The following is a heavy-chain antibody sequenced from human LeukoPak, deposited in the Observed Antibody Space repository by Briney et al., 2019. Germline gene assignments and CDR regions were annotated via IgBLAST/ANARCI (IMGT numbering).Heavy chain of an antibody. CDR1: GGSISSGDYY. J-gene: IGHJ4*02. CDR2: IYYSGSS. Sequence: SQTLSLTCTVSGGSISSGDYYWNWIRQPPGKGLEWIGYIYYSGSSYYNPSLKNRVTISVDTSKDQFSLSLSSVTAADTAVYYCASGDLLTGYYSFDYWGQGTLVTVSS. CDR3: ASGDLLTGYYSFDY. V-gene: IGHV4-30-4*08. D-gene: IGHD3-9*01.